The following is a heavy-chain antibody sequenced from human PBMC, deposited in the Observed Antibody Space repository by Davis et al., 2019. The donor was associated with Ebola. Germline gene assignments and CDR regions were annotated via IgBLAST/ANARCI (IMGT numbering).Heavy chain of an antibody. CDR1: SFMFDKYG. J-gene: IGHJ6*02. Sequence: GGSLRLSCAASSFMFDKYGMHWVRQAPGKGLEWVAVISYDGSKTSYLQSVEGRLTISRDNSKNTLYLQMESLRVDDTAVYYCARGVGATGLLYYYGMDVWGPGTTVTVSS. CDR2: ISYDGSKT. V-gene: IGHV3-33*05. D-gene: IGHD1-26*01. CDR3: ARGVGATGLLYYYGMDV.